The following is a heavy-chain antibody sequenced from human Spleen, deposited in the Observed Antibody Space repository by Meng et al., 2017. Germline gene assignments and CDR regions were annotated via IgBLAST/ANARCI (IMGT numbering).Heavy chain of an antibody. CDR3: ARDFTSGSSGDP. CDR1: GYPFTSSA. Sequence: QVQLVQSGAEVKKPGASVKVSCKAFGYPFTSSAIHWVRQAPGQSLEWMGWITPGSGNTKYSQKFQGRVTITMDTSASTAYMELSTLRSEDTAGYYCARDFTSGSSGDPWGQGTLVTVSS. V-gene: IGHV1-3*01. CDR2: ITPGSGNT. D-gene: IGHD6-19*01. J-gene: IGHJ5*01.